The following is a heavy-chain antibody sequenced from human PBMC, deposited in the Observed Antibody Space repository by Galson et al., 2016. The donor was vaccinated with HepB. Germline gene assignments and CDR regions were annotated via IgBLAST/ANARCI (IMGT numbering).Heavy chain of an antibody. CDR2: TNADGSYT. V-gene: IGHV3-74*01. J-gene: IGHJ6*03. CDR1: GLTFSTYW. D-gene: IGHD6-13*01. Sequence: SLRLSCAASGLTFSTYWMHWVRQPPGKGPIWVSRTNADGSYTSYADSVKGRFTVSRDNAKNTVHLQLNSLRAEDAAVYYCVRELGTSWVGYMDVWGKGTAVTVSS. CDR3: VRELGTSWVGYMDV.